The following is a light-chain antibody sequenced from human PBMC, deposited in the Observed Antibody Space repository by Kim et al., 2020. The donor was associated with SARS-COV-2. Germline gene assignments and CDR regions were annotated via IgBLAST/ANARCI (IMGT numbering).Light chain of an antibody. CDR1: QSVSSN. CDR2: GAS. J-gene: IGKJ3*01. V-gene: IGKV3-15*01. CDR3: QQYNNWPLFT. Sequence: SPGERATLSCRASQSVSSNSAWYQQKPGQAPRLLIYGASTRATGIPARFSGSGSGTEFTLTISSLQSEDFAVYYCQQYNNWPLFTFGPGTKVDIK.